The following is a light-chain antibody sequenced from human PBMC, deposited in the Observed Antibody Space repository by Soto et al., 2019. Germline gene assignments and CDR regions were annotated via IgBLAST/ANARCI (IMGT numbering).Light chain of an antibody. CDR3: SSFTSSSTFV. Sequence: QSALAQPASVSGSRGQSITISCTGTSSDVGRYNYVSWFQQHPGKVPKLIIYDVSNWPSGVSDRFSRSKSGNTASLTISGLQPEDEADYYCSSFTSSSTFVLGTGTKLTVL. J-gene: IGLJ1*01. CDR1: SSDVGRYNY. CDR2: DVS. V-gene: IGLV2-14*03.